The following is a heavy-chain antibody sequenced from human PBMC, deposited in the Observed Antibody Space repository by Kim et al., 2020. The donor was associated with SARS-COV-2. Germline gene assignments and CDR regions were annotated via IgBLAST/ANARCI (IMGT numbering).Heavy chain of an antibody. D-gene: IGHD1-26*01. CDR1: GFTFSDYY. CDR3: ARERGSYLGRSPGGAY. V-gene: IGHV3-11*04. CDR2: ISSSGSTI. Sequence: GGSLRLSCAASGFTFSDYYMSWIRQAPGKGLEWVSYISSSGSTIYYADSVKGRFTISRDNAKNSLYLQMNSLRAEDTAVYYCARERGSYLGRSPGGAYWGQGTLVTVSS. J-gene: IGHJ4*02.